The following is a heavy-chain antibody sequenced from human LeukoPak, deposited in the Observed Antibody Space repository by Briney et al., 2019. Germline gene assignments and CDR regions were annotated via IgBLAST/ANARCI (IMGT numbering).Heavy chain of an antibody. V-gene: IGHV3-30*04. J-gene: IGHJ6*02. D-gene: IGHD5-18*01. CDR3: ARMSYSYGLNYYYGMDV. CDR1: GFTFSSYA. Sequence: GGSLRLSCAASGFTFSSYAMHWVRQAPGKGLEWVAVISHDGSHQNYADSVKGRFTISRDNSKNTLYLQMNSLRAEDTAVYYCARMSYSYGLNYYYGMDVWGQGTTVTVSS. CDR2: ISHDGSHQ.